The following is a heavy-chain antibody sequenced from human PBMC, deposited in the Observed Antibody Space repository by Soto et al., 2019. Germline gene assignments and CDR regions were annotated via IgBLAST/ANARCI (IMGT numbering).Heavy chain of an antibody. V-gene: IGHV3-21*01. J-gene: IGHJ1*01. CDR1: GFTFSSYS. Sequence: GGSLRLSCAASGFTFSSYSMNWVRQAPGKGLEWVSSISSSSSYIYYADSVKGRFTISRDNAKNSLYLQMNSLRAEDTAVYYCARQNYDFWSGYYTGYEEYFQHWGQGTLVTVSS. D-gene: IGHD3-3*01. CDR2: ISSSSSYI. CDR3: ARQNYDFWSGYYTGYEEYFQH.